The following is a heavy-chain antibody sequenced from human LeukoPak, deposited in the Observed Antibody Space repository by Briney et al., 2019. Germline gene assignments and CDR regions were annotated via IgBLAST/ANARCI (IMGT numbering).Heavy chain of an antibody. CDR2: IKQDGSEK. J-gene: IGHJ5*02. CDR3: ARDDCSSISCSHNWCDP. V-gene: IGHV3-7*01. Sequence: GRSLRPSCAASGFTFSSYGMSWVRQPPGKGRGWVANIKQDGSEKYYVDSVKGRFTTPRDNAKKSLYLQMNSLRAEDTAVYYCARDDCSSISCSHNWCDPWGQGTLVTVSS. D-gene: IGHD2-2*01. CDR1: GFTFSSYG.